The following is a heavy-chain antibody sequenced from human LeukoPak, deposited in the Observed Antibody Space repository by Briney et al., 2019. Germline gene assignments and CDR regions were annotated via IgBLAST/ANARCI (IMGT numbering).Heavy chain of an antibody. CDR1: GYTFTSYG. J-gene: IGHJ4*02. CDR2: ISAYNGNT. Sequence: GASVKVSCKASGYTFTSYGISWVRQAPGQGLEWMGWISAYNGNTNYAQKLQGRVTMTTDTSTSTAYMELRSLRSDDTAVYYCARGLASLWFGESIDYWGQGTLVTVSS. V-gene: IGHV1-18*01. D-gene: IGHD3-10*01. CDR3: ARGLASLWFGESIDY.